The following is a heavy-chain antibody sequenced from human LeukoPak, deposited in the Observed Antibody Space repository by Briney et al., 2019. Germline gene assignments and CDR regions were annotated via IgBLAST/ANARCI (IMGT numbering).Heavy chain of an antibody. CDR1: GFTFSSYA. D-gene: IGHD2-2*01. Sequence: PGGSLRLSCAASGFTFSSYAMSWVRQAPGKGLEWVSAISGGGGSTYYADSVKGRFTISRDNSKNTLYLQMNSLRAEDTAVYYCAKSRGYCSSTSCYGGVDYWGQGTLVTVSS. V-gene: IGHV3-23*01. J-gene: IGHJ4*02. CDR2: ISGGGGST. CDR3: AKSRGYCSSTSCYGGVDY.